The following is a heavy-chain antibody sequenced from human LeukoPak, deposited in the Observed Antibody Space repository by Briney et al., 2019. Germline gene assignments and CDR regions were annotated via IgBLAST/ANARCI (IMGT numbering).Heavy chain of an antibody. CDR1: GGSISNYF. D-gene: IGHD6-6*01. Sequence: SEPLSLTCTVSGGSISNYFWSWIRQPAGKGLEWIGRIYSSGSTDYNPSLKSRVTMSVDTSKNQFSLKLTSVTAADTAVYYCARYSSSSKFDYWGQGTLVTVSS. CDR2: IYSSGST. CDR3: ARYSSSSKFDY. J-gene: IGHJ4*02. V-gene: IGHV4-4*07.